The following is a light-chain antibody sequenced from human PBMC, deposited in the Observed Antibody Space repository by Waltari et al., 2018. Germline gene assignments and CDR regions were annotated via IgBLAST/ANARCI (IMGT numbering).Light chain of an antibody. CDR1: SRDVGGYNY. CDR2: EVS. V-gene: IGLV2-14*01. J-gene: IGLJ2*01. CDR3: SSYTSSITLV. Sequence: QSALTQPASVSGSPGQSITISCTGNSRDVGGYNYVSWYQQHPGTAPKLMIYEVSNRPSGVSNRFSGSKSGNTASLTISGLQAEDEADYYCSSYTSSITLVFGGGTKLTVL.